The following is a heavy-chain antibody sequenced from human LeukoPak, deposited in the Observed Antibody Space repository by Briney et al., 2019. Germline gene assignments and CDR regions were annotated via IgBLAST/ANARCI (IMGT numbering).Heavy chain of an antibody. D-gene: IGHD3-10*01. CDR2: IYHSGST. Sequence: SETLSLTCTVPGYSISSGYYWGWIRQPPGKGLEWIGSIYHSGSTYYNPSLKSRVTISVDTSKNQFSLWLSSVTAADTAVYYCARTYYGDNWFDPWGQGTLVTVSS. CDR1: GYSISSGYY. J-gene: IGHJ5*02. CDR3: ARTYYGDNWFDP. V-gene: IGHV4-38-2*02.